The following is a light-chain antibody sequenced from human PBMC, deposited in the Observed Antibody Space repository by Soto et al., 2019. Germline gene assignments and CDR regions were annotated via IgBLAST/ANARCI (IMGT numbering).Light chain of an antibody. J-gene: IGKJ2*01. CDR2: AAS. CDR1: QFISTY. CDR3: QQTYSPPRT. Sequence: DIQMTQSPSSLSASVGDRVTITCRTSQFISTYLHWYQQKPGKAPNLLIYAASKLHSGVPSRFSGSGSGTDFTLIISSLQPEDFASYHCQQTYSPPRTFGQGTKLEI. V-gene: IGKV1-39*01.